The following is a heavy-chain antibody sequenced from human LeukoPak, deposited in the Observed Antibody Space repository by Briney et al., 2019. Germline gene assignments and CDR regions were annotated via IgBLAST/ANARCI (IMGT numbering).Heavy chain of an antibody. CDR2: IDPYSGGT. V-gene: IGHV1-2*06. Sequence: ASVKVYCKASGYTFTGYYMHWVRQAPGQGLEWMGRIDPYSGGTNYAQNFQGRVTMTRDTSIRTAYIDLSRLTSDDTAVYYCARGVMEPRGGWFDPWGQGTLVTVSS. D-gene: IGHD3-16*01. J-gene: IGHJ5*02. CDR1: GYTFTGYY. CDR3: ARGVMEPRGGWFDP.